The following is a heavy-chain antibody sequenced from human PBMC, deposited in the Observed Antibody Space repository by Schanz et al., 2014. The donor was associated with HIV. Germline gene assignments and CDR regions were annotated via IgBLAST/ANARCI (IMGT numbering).Heavy chain of an antibody. CDR3: TTDNEPYVY. Sequence: GQLVESGGGVVRPGRSLRLSCTATGFTFNVYGMHWVRQAPGKGLEWVGRIKSKIDGGTTDYAAPVKGRFTISRDDSKNPLYVQMNRLKTEDTAMYFCTTDNEPYVYWGQGTLVTVSS. V-gene: IGHV3-15*07. D-gene: IGHD1-1*01. J-gene: IGHJ4*02. CDR2: IKSKIDGGTT. CDR1: GFTFNVYG.